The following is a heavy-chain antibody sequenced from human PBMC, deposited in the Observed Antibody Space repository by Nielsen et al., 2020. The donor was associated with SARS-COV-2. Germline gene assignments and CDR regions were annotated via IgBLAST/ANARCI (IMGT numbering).Heavy chain of an antibody. D-gene: IGHD4-17*01. V-gene: IGHV1-3*01. CDR3: ASRAYGDYADDY. CDR1: GYTFTSYA. J-gene: IGHJ4*02. CDR2: INAGNGNT. Sequence: ASVKVSCKASGYTFTSYAMHWVRQAPGQRLEWMGWINAGNGNTKYSQKFQGRVTITRDTSASTAYMELSSLRSEDMAVYYCASRAYGDYADDYWGQGTLVTVSS.